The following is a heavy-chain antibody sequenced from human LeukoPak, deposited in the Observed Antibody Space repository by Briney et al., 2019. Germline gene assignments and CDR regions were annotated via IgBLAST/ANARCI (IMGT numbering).Heavy chain of an antibody. Sequence: SVKVSCTASGGTFSSYAISWVRQAPGQGLEWMGGIIPIFGTANYAQKFQGRVTITADESTSTAYMELSSLRSEDTAVYYCARDYGGNSGWFDPWGQGTLVTVSS. D-gene: IGHD4-23*01. CDR1: GGTFSSYA. J-gene: IGHJ5*02. V-gene: IGHV1-69*13. CDR3: ARDYGGNSGWFDP. CDR2: IIPIFGTA.